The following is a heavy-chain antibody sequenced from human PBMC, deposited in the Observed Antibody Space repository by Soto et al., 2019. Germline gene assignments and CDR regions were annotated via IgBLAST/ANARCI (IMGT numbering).Heavy chain of an antibody. V-gene: IGHV4-4*02. J-gene: IGHJ4*02. D-gene: IGHD7-27*01. CDR3: ARKAWVRFDY. CDR1: GDSISSSVR. Sequence: LXLTCAVSGDSISSSVRWTWVRQPPGKGLEWIGEVFHTGNTNYNPSLKSRVTMSVDKSTNEFSLKVTSVTAADTAIYYCARKAWVRFDYWGQGALVTVSS. CDR2: VFHTGNT.